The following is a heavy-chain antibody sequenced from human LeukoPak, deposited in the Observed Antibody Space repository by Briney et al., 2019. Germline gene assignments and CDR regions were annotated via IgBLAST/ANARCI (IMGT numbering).Heavy chain of an antibody. CDR3: ASWDQGGYSYGYGDY. D-gene: IGHD5-18*01. J-gene: IGHJ4*02. V-gene: IGHV1-18*04. CDR2: ISAYNGNT. Sequence: ASVKVSCKASGYTFTGYYMHWVRQAPGQGLEWMGWISAYNGNTNYAQKLQGRVTMTTDTSTSTAYMELRSLRSDDTAVYYCASWDQGGYSYGYGDYWGQGTLVTVSS. CDR1: GYTFTGYY.